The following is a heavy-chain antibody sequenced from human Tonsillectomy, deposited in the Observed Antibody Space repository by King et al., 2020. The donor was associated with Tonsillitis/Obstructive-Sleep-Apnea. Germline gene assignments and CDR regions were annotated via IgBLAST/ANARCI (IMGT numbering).Heavy chain of an antibody. Sequence: VQLVESGGGLVQPGGSLRLSCAASGFTFSDHYMDWVRQAPGKGLEWVGRTRNKANSYTTEYAASVKGRFTISRDDSKNSLYLQMNSLKTEDTAVYYCARARGIPNYFDYWGQGTLVTVSS. J-gene: IGHJ4*02. V-gene: IGHV3-72*01. CDR3: ARARGIPNYFDY. CDR1: GFTFSDHY. D-gene: IGHD1-26*01. CDR2: TRNKANSYTT.